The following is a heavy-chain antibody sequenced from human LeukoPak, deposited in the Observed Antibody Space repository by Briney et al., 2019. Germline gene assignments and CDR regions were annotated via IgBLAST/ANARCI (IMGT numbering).Heavy chain of an antibody. Sequence: ASVKVSCKASGYTFTGYYMHWVRQAPGQGLEWMGWINPNSGGTNYAQKFQGRVTMTRDTSISTAYMELSRLRSDDTAMYYCAREWSEGGHYWGQGTLVTVSS. J-gene: IGHJ4*02. CDR1: GYTFTGYY. D-gene: IGHD1-26*01. CDR3: AREWSEGGHY. CDR2: INPNSGGT. V-gene: IGHV1-2*02.